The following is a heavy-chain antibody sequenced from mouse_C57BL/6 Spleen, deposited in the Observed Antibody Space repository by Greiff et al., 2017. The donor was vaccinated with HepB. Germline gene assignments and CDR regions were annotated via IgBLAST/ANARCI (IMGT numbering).Heavy chain of an antibody. D-gene: IGHD2-5*01. V-gene: IGHV1-7*01. CDR3: ARPFYSNGDYYAMDN. Sequence: QVQLKESGAELAKPGASVKLSCKASGYTFTSYWMHWVKQRPGQGLEWIGYINPSSGYTKYNQKFKDKATLTADKSSRTAYMQLSSLTYEDFAVYYRARPFYSNGDYYAMDNWGQGTSVTVSS. CDR2: INPSSGYT. J-gene: IGHJ4*01. CDR1: GYTFTSYW.